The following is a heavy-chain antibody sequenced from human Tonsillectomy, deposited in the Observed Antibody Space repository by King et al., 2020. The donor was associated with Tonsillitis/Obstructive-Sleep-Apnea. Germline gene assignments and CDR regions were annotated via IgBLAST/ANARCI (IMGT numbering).Heavy chain of an antibody. CDR3: ARGGGNYDFWSGYSVYYYYMDV. J-gene: IGHJ6*03. Sequence: VQLQQWGAGLLKPSETLSLTCAVYGGSFSGYYWSWIRQPPGKRLEWIGEINHSGSTNYNPSLKSRVTISVDTSKNQFSLKLSSVTAADTAVYYCARGGGNYDFWSGYSVYYYYMDVWGKGTTVTVSS. V-gene: IGHV4-34*01. CDR1: GGSFSGYY. CDR2: INHSGST. D-gene: IGHD3-3*01.